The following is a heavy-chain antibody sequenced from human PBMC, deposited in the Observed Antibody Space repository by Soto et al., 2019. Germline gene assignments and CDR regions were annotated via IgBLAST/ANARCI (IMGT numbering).Heavy chain of an antibody. V-gene: IGHV3-15*07. Sequence: GGSLRLSCAASGFTFSNAWMNWVRQAPGKGLEWVGRIKSKTDGGTTDYAAPVKGRFTISRDDSKNTLYLQMNSLKTEDTAVYYCTTGPRVVAAAYYYYGMDVWGQGTTVTVSS. CDR1: GFTFSNAW. J-gene: IGHJ6*02. CDR2: IKSKTDGGTT. CDR3: TTGPRVVAAAYYYYGMDV. D-gene: IGHD2-15*01.